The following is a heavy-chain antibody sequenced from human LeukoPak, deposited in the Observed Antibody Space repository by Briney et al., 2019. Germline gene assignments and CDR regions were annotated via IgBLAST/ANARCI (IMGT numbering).Heavy chain of an antibody. D-gene: IGHD1-26*01. Sequence: GGSLRLSCAASGFTFTSYWMHWVRQAPGKGLVWVSRINSDGGSTNYADSVKGRSTISRDNAKNTLFLQMNSLRAEDTAVYYCARAQVGATPPYVDYWGQGTLVTVSS. CDR1: GFTFTSYW. CDR3: ARAQVGATPPYVDY. J-gene: IGHJ4*02. V-gene: IGHV3-74*01. CDR2: INSDGGST.